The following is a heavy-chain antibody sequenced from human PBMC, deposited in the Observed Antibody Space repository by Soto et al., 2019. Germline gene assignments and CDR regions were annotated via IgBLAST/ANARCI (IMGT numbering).Heavy chain of an antibody. J-gene: IGHJ6*03. Sequence: RRIRQAPSKGLEWVAVISYDGSNKYYADSVKGRFTISRDNSKNTLYLQMNSLRAEDTAVYYCARDWWKSRDGMRYYSTVSAFWGKG. V-gene: IGHV3-30-3*01. CDR2: ISYDGSNK. CDR3: ARDWWKSRDGMRYYSTVSAF. D-gene: IGHD3-9*01.